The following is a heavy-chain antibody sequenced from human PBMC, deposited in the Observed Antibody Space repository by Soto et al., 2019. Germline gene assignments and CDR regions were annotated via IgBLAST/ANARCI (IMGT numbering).Heavy chain of an antibody. V-gene: IGHV2-5*02. CDR2: IYWDDDN. CDR1: GFSLTTSGVG. J-gene: IGHJ4*02. Sequence: QITLNESGPTVVRPTETLTLTCRFSGFSLTTSGVGVGWIRQSPGNAPEFLALIYWDDDNLYSASLKSRLNITKDTYKNQVVLTVSDLDPTDTATYYCAHRVLRTVFGLVTSTAIYFDFWGQGTPVAVSS. D-gene: IGHD3-3*01. CDR3: AHRVLRTVFGLVTSTAIYFDF.